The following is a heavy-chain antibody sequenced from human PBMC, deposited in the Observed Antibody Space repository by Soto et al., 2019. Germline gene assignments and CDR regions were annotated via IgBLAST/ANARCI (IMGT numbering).Heavy chain of an antibody. CDR3: ARQGGTGWQRYYGMDV. V-gene: IGHV5-51*01. J-gene: IGHJ6*02. D-gene: IGHD6-19*01. CDR2: IYPDDSDT. CDR1: GYSFPNYW. Sequence: GESLKISCKASGYSFPNYWIAWVRQMPGKGLEWMGIIYPDDSDTRYSPSFQGQVTISAGKSITTAYLQWSSLKASDTAIYYCARQGGTGWQRYYGMDVWGQGTTVTVSS.